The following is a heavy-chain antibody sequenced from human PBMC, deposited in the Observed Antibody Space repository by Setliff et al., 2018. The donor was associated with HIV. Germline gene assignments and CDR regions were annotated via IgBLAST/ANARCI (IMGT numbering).Heavy chain of an antibody. CDR3: ARGESAAAGTGVCDY. V-gene: IGHV1-69*05. D-gene: IGHD6-13*01. Sequence: SVKVSCKASGGTFINSAFNWVRQAPGQGLEWMGSIIPIFGTGNYAQKFQGRVTMTRDTSTSTVYMELSSLRSEDTAMYYCARGESAAAGTGVCDYWGQGTLVTVSS. CDR2: IIPIFGTG. J-gene: IGHJ4*02. CDR1: GGTFINSA.